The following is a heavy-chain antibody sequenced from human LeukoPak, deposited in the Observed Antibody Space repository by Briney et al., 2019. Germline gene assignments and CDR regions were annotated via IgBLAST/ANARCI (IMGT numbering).Heavy chain of an antibody. V-gene: IGHV3-7*01. CDR3: ARGGNSSWDY. J-gene: IGHJ4*02. D-gene: IGHD6-6*01. CDR2: IKPDGSEK. CDR1: GFTFSSYA. Sequence: GGSLRLSCAASGFTFSSYAMSWVRQAPGKGLEWVANIKPDGSEKYYVDSLKGRFTISRDNAKNSLYLQMNSLRVEDTAVYYCARGGNSSWDYWGQGALVTVSS.